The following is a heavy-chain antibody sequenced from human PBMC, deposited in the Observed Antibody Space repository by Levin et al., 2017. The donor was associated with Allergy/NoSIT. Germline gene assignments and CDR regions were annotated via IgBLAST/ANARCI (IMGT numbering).Heavy chain of an antibody. Sequence: SCTVSGGSISSYYWSWIRQPPGKGLEWIGYIYYSGSTNYNPSLKSRVTISVDTSKNQFSLKLSSVTAADTAVYYCARDSQTGWFDPWGQGTLVTVSS. CDR2: IYYSGST. J-gene: IGHJ5*02. CDR3: ARDSQTGWFDP. D-gene: IGHD3-10*01. V-gene: IGHV4-59*01. CDR1: GGSISSYY.